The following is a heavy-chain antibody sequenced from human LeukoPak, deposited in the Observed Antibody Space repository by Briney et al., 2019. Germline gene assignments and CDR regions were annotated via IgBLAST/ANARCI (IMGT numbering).Heavy chain of an antibody. D-gene: IGHD6-13*01. CDR2: INPNSGGT. Sequence: WASVKVSCKASGYTFTGYYMHWVRQAPGQGLEWMGWINPNSGGTNYAQKFQGRVTITRDTSISKAYMELSRLRSDDTAVYYCAREGYSSSWYVALPMDLYGMDVGGQGTTGTVS. V-gene: IGHV1-2*02. J-gene: IGHJ6*02. CDR1: GYTFTGYY. CDR3: AREGYSSSWYVALPMDLYGMDV.